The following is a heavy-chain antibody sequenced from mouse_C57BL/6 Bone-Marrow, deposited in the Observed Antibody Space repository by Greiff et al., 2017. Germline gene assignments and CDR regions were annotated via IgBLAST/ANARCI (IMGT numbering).Heavy chain of an antibody. V-gene: IGHV5-4*01. D-gene: IGHD2-12*01. CDR2: ISDGGSYT. Sequence: EVQVVESGGGLVKPGGSLKLSCAASGFTFSSYAMSWVRQTPEKRLEWVATISDGGSYTYYPDNVKGRFTISRDNAKNNLYLQMSHLKSEDTAMYYCAREASYYSYYYAMDYWGQGTSVTVAS. CDR1: GFTFSSYA. CDR3: AREASYYSYYYAMDY. J-gene: IGHJ4*01.